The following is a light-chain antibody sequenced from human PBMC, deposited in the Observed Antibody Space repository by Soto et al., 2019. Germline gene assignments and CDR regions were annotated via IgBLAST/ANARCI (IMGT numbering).Light chain of an antibody. Sequence: EIVLTQSPGTLSLSPGERATLSCRASQSVSYNYLAWYQQKPGQAPRLLIYGASTRATGIPHRISGSGSGTDFTLTISRLEPEDFGVYYCQQYGTSPRTFGQGTKVEI. J-gene: IGKJ1*01. V-gene: IGKV3-20*01. CDR1: QSVSYNY. CDR3: QQYGTSPRT. CDR2: GAS.